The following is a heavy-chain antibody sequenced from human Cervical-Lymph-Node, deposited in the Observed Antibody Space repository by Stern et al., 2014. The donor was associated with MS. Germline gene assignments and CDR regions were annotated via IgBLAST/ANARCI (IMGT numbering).Heavy chain of an antibody. CDR1: GGSISSYY. V-gene: IGHV4-59*01. Sequence: QVQLQESGPGLVKPSETLSLTCTVSGGSISSYYWSWIRQPPGKGLEWIGSIDYSGSTNYNPSLKSRVTISVDTSKNQFSLKLSSVTAADTAVYYCALTYYDFWPYYGMDVWGQGTTVTVSS. D-gene: IGHD3-3*01. J-gene: IGHJ6*02. CDR3: ALTYYDFWPYYGMDV. CDR2: IDYSGST.